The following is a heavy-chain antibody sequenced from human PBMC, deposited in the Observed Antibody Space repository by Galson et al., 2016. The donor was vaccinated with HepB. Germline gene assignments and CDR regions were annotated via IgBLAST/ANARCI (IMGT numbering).Heavy chain of an antibody. D-gene: IGHD2/OR15-2a*01. J-gene: IGHJ4*02. CDR3: ARAPKGVYQFDF. CDR1: KYTFTAYS. Sequence: SVKVSCKASKYTFTAYSIHWVRQAPGQGLEWMGWINAGNGHTKYSQSSQDRVAITRDTSANTAYMELSSLRSEDSAVYFCARAPKGVYQFDFWGQGTLVTVSS. V-gene: IGHV1-3*01. CDR2: INAGNGHT.